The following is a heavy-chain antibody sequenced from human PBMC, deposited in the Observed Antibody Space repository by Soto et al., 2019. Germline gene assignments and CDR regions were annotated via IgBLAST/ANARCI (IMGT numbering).Heavy chain of an antibody. CDR3: ARARRYCSGGSCYEPNWFDP. V-gene: IGHV1-2*04. D-gene: IGHD2-15*01. J-gene: IGHJ5*02. CDR1: GCTFTGYY. Sequence: ASVKVSCKASGCTFTGYYMHWVRQAPGQGLEWMGWINPNSGGTNYAQKFQGWVTMTRDTSISTAYMELSRLRSDDTAVYYCARARRYCSGGSCYEPNWFDPWGQGALVTVSS. CDR2: INPNSGGT.